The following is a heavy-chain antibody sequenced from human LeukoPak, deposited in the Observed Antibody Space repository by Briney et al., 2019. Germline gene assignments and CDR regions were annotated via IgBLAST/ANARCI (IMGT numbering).Heavy chain of an antibody. D-gene: IGHD6-13*01. J-gene: IGHJ4*02. CDR3: ARVPRGVKYSSSWLGYLDY. V-gene: IGHV3-74*01. Sequence: GGSLRLSSAVSGFTFSSYWVHWVRQAPGKGLAWVSRINSDGSSATYADSVKGGFTISRDNAKNTLYLQMNILRAEDTAVYHCARVPRGVKYSSSWLGYLDYWGQGTLVSVSS. CDR2: INSDGSSA. CDR1: GFTFSSYW.